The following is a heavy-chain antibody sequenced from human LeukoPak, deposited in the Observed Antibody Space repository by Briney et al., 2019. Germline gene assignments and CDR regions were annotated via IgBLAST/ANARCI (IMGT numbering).Heavy chain of an antibody. CDR3: ARERRGASRIAAAGGRFLDY. J-gene: IGHJ4*02. CDR1: GFTFSFFS. V-gene: IGHV3-21*01. Sequence: NPGGSLRLSCAASGFTFSFFSMNWVRQAPGKGLEWVSSISSSRSHIYYADSVMGRFTISRDNAKNSLYLQMNNLRAEDTAVYYCARERRGASRIAAAGGRFLDYWGQGTLVTVSS. D-gene: IGHD6-13*01. CDR2: ISSSRSHI.